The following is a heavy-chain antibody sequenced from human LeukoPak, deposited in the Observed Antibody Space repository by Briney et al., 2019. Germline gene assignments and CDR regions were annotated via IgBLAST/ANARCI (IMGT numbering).Heavy chain of an antibody. CDR2: INHSGST. J-gene: IGHJ3*02. CDR1: GGSFSGYY. Sequence: SETLSLTCAVYGGSFSGYYWSWIRQPPGKGLEWIGEINHSGSTNYNPSLKSRVTISVDTSKNQFSLKLSSVTAADTAVHYCARGSSAVAGREGDAFDIWGQGTMVTVSS. D-gene: IGHD6-19*01. V-gene: IGHV4-34*01. CDR3: ARGSSAVAGREGDAFDI.